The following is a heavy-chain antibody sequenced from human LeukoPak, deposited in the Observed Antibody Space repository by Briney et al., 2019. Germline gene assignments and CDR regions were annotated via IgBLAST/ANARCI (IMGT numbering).Heavy chain of an antibody. V-gene: IGHV3-7*01. CDR2: IKQDGSEK. Sequence: GGSLRLSCAASGFTFSSYWMSWVRQAPGKGPEWVANIKQDGSEKYYVDSVKGRFTISRDNAKNSLYLQMNSQRAEDTAVYYCARDPGDYYYYMDVWGKGTTVTVSS. CDR3: ARDPGDYYYYMDV. CDR1: GFTFSSYW. J-gene: IGHJ6*03.